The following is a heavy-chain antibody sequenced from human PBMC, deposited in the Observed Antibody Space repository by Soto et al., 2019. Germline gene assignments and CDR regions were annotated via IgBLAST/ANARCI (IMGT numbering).Heavy chain of an antibody. Sequence: ASETLSLTCAVSGASVSIGSYQLRWIRQSPGKGLEWIGFISFTGSTNSNPSLKSRVTFSVDASKNHFSLQLTSVTAADTALYFCARLQFYDFWSGEDPLDVWGHGTTVTVSS. J-gene: IGHJ6*02. CDR2: ISFTGST. V-gene: IGHV4-61*01. D-gene: IGHD3-3*01. CDR3: ARLQFYDFWSGEDPLDV. CDR1: GASVSIGSYQ.